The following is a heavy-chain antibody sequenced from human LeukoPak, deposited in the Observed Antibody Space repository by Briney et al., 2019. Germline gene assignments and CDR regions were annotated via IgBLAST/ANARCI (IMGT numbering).Heavy chain of an antibody. D-gene: IGHD6-19*01. V-gene: IGHV3-11*01. CDR3: ASGVEAVAGTGPFNY. Sequence: SGGSLRLSCAASGFTFSDYYMSWIRQAPGKGLEWVSYISSSGSTIYYADSVKGRFTISRDNAKNSLHLQMNSLRAEDTAVYYCASGVEAVAGTGPFNYWGQGTLVTVSS. CDR1: GFTFSDYY. J-gene: IGHJ4*02. CDR2: ISSSGSTI.